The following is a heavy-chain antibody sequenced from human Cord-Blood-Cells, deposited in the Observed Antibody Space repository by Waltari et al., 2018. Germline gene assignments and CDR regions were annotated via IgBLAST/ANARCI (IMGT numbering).Heavy chain of an antibody. CDR1: GYSISSGYY. CDR2: IYHSGST. Sequence: QVQLQVSGPGLVKPSETLSLTRTVPGYSISSGYYWGWIRQPPGKGLEWIGSIYHSGSTYYNPSLKSRVTISVDTSKNQFSLKLSSVTAADTAVYYCASRLDYYDNWGQGTLVTVSS. J-gene: IGHJ4*02. V-gene: IGHV4-38-2*02. CDR3: ASRLDYYDN.